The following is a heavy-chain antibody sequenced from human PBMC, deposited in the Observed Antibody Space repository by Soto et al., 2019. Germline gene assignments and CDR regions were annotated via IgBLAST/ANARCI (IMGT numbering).Heavy chain of an antibody. CDR1: GGSISSGDYY. Sequence: SETLSLTCTVSGGSISSGDYYWSWIRQPPGKGLEWVGYIYYSGSTYYNPSLKSRVTISVDTSKNQFSLKLSSVTAADTAVYYCAREYRSSFFDYWGQGTLVTVSS. CDR3: AREYRSSFFDY. D-gene: IGHD6-6*01. V-gene: IGHV4-30-4*01. J-gene: IGHJ4*02. CDR2: IYYSGST.